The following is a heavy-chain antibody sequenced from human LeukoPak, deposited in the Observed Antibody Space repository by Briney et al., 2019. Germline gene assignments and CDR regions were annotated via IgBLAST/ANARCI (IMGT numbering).Heavy chain of an antibody. Sequence: GGSLRLSCVASGFTVSSNYMSWVRQAPGKGLEWVSVIYSGGSTYYADSVKGRFTISRDNSENTVYLQMNSLRAEDTAVYYCARGWQWLVPFDYWGQGTLVTVSS. CDR3: ARGWQWLVPFDY. CDR1: GFTVSSNY. V-gene: IGHV3-53*01. CDR2: IYSGGST. J-gene: IGHJ4*02. D-gene: IGHD6-19*01.